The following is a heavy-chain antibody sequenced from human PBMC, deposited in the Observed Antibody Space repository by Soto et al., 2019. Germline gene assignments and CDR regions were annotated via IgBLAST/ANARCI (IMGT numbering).Heavy chain of an antibody. V-gene: IGHV5-51*01. J-gene: IGHJ6*04. CDR1: GYSFTSYW. CDR2: IYPGDSDT. Sequence: GESLKISCKGSGYSFTSYWIGWVRQMPGKGLEWMGIIYPGDSDTRYSPSFQGQVTISADKSISTAYLQWSSLKASDTAMYYCASSGYQLPHPAVPSTSPQTQYYYYGMAVWGKGTRATVP. D-gene: IGHD2-2*01. CDR3: ASSGYQLPHPAVPSTSPQTQYYYYGMAV.